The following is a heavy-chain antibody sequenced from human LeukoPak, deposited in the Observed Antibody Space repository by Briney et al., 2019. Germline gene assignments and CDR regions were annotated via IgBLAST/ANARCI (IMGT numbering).Heavy chain of an antibody. CDR2: IRFDGSNT. V-gene: IGHV3-30*02. D-gene: IGHD5-24*01. Sequence: PGGSLRLSCAASGFTFSTYGMHWVRQAPGKGLEWVAFIRFDGSNTYYADSVKGRFTISRDNSKNTLYLQMNSLRAEDTAVYYCAKDRNAYTLRTDYFDYWGQGTLVTVSS. CDR3: AKDRNAYTLRTDYFDY. J-gene: IGHJ4*02. CDR1: GFTFSTYG.